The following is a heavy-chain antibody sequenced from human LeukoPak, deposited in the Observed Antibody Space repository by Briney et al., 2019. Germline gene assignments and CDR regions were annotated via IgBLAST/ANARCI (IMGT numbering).Heavy chain of an antibody. D-gene: IGHD4-23*01. CDR2: ISGSDIST. J-gene: IGHJ4*02. CDR3: AKDRVRTAVITPIDY. CDR1: GFTFSSYA. Sequence: GGSLRLSCAASGFTFSSYAMNWVRQAPGKGLEWVSAISGSDISTYYAVSVKGRFTISRDNSKNTLYLQMNSLRAEDTAVYYCAKDRVRTAVITPIDYWGQGTLVTVSS. V-gene: IGHV3-23*01.